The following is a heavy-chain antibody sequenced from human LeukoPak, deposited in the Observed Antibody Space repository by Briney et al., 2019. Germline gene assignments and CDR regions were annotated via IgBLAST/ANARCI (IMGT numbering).Heavy chain of an antibody. CDR2: IYISGST. Sequence: YPSETLSLTCTVSGGSISSSNFYWNWIRQPAGKGLEWIGRIYISGSTNYNPSLKSRVTISIDTSKNQFSLKLSSVTAADTAVYYCAREGYNYAYDYWGQRTLVTVSS. D-gene: IGHD5-18*01. CDR1: GGSISSSNFY. J-gene: IGHJ4*02. CDR3: AREGYNYAYDY. V-gene: IGHV4-61*02.